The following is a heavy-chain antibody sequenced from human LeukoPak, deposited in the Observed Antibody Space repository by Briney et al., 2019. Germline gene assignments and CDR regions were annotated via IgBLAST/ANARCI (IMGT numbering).Heavy chain of an antibody. CDR2: ISASGNT. V-gene: IGHV4-61*02. CDR1: GGSISSGNFH. J-gene: IGHJ4*02. Sequence: SQTLSLTCTVSGGSISSGNFHWTWIRQPAGKGLEWTGRISASGNTNHNPSLRSRVTISIDTSKNQFSLKLSSVTAADTAVYYCAREGGDYGVDYWGQGTLVTVSS. CDR3: AREGGDYGVDY. D-gene: IGHD4-17*01.